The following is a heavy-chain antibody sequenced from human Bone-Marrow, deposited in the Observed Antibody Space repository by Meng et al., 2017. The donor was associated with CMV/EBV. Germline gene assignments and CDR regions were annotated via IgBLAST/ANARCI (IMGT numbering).Heavy chain of an antibody. V-gene: IGHV1-18*04. CDR2: ISAYNGNT. J-gene: IGHJ4*02. CDR1: GYTITDHH. Sequence: ASVKVSCKASGYTITDHHMHWVRQAPGQGLEWMGWISAYNGNTNYAQKLQGRVTMTTDTSTSTAYMELRSLRSDDTAVYYCARGKYYFDNSGYYYYWGQGTLVTVSS. CDR3: ARGKYYFDNSGYYYY. D-gene: IGHD3-22*01.